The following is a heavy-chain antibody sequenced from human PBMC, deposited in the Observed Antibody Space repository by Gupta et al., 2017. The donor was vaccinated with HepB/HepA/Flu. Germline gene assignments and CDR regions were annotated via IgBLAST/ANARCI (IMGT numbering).Heavy chain of an antibody. CDR1: GFSLNTRGMG. CDR3: ARANLGYYFAMEV. J-gene: IGHJ6*02. V-gene: IGHV2-5*02. Sequence: QITLKESGPTLAKPTQTLTLTCTFSGFSLNTRGMGVVWIRQPPGKALEWLSLIYWDDDKRYSPSLKSRLTITKDTSKNQVVLKMTNLDPVDTATYFCARANLGYYFAMEVWGQGTTGTVSS. D-gene: IGHD2/OR15-2a*01. CDR2: IYWDDDK.